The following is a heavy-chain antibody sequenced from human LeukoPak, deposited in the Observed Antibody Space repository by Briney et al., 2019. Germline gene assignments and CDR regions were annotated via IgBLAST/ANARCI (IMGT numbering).Heavy chain of an antibody. CDR1: GFTFSNTW. D-gene: IGHD3-16*01. CDR3: ARDMKGNLDY. Sequence: GSLRLSCAASGFTFSNTWMAWVRQAPGKGLDWVANINQDGGTRQYADSVRGRFTISRDNAKNSLYLEMNSLRAEDTGLYHCARDMKGNLDYWGQGTLVTVSS. CDR2: INQDGGTR. V-gene: IGHV3-7*01. J-gene: IGHJ4*02.